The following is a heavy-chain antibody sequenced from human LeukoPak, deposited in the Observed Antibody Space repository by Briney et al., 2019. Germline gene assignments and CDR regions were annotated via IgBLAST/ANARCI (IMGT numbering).Heavy chain of an antibody. CDR1: GFTFSSYG. CDR2: ISYDGSNK. V-gene: IGHV3-30*18. D-gene: IGHD2-2*01. Sequence: GRSLRLSCAASGFTFSSYGMHWVRQAPGKGLEWEAVISYDGSNKYYADSVKGRFTISRDNSKNTLYLQMNSLRAEDTAVYYCAKVRVSGSSKANYYYYGMDVWGQGTTVTVSS. CDR3: AKVRVSGSSKANYYYYGMDV. J-gene: IGHJ6*02.